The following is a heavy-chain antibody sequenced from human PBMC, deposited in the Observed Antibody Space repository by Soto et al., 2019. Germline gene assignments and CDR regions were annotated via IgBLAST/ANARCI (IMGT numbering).Heavy chain of an antibody. CDR1: GASISTGAYS. Sequence: PSATLSLACAASGASISTGAYSWSWIRQPPGNGLEWIGFIYHSGSAYYNPSLKSRVTMSVDRSKNQCSLKLSSVTAADTAVYYCARGKWSSPEDYWGQGTLVTVSS. J-gene: IGHJ4*02. CDR3: ARGKWSSPEDY. CDR2: IYHSGSA. D-gene: IGHD2-8*01. V-gene: IGHV4-30-2*01.